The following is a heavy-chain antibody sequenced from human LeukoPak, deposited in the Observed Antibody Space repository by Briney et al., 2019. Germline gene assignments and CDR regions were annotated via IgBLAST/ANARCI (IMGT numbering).Heavy chain of an antibody. J-gene: IGHJ4*02. V-gene: IGHV3-30-3*01. Sequence: PGGSLRLSCVVSGFTLTNYALHRVRQAPGKGLEWVAVISYAGTNKYYADSVKGRFTISRDISKNTVYLHMDSLRDEDTAVYFCARGGYYYDTTGSPGDYWGQGTLVTVSS. CDR2: ISYAGTNK. CDR1: GFTLTNYA. CDR3: ARGGYYYDTTGSPGDY. D-gene: IGHD3-22*01.